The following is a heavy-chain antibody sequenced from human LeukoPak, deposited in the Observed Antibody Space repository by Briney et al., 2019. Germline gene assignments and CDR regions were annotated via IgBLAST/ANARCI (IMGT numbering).Heavy chain of an antibody. CDR1: DGSITSYY. CDR2: IYYGENT. Sequence: SETLSLTCTVSDGSITSYYWSWIRQPPGKGLEWIGYIYYGENTNYNPSLKSRVTISVDTSKKQFSLKLTSVTAGDTAVYYCARARAVTTLAYWGQGTLVAVSS. D-gene: IGHD4-17*01. V-gene: IGHV4-59*01. CDR3: ARARAVTTLAY. J-gene: IGHJ4*02.